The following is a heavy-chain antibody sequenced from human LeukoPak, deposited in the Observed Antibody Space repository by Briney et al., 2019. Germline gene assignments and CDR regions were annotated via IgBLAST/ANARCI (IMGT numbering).Heavy chain of an antibody. Sequence: SETLSLTCTVSGGSISSHYWSWIRQPPGKGLEWIGYIYYSGSTNYNPSLKSRVTISIDTSKNQFSLKLTSVTAADTAVYYCARDLVTVTKGFDIWGQGTMVSVSS. CDR1: GGSISSHY. D-gene: IGHD4-17*01. CDR2: IYYSGST. V-gene: IGHV4-59*11. CDR3: ARDLVTVTKGFDI. J-gene: IGHJ3*02.